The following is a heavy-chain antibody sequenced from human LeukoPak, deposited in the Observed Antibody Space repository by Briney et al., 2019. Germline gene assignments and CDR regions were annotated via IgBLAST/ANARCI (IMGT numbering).Heavy chain of an antibody. CDR1: GDTFSNYP. J-gene: IGHJ4*02. CDR2: IIPFLTLT. V-gene: IGHV1-69*02. Sequence: ASVNVSCKASGDTFSNYPINWVRQAPGQGLEWLGRIIPFLTLTNYAQNFQDRVTITADKSTSTAYMELSSLRSEDTAMYYCARSLNFASPMTFDYWGQGTLVTVSS. D-gene: IGHD3-16*01. CDR3: ARSLNFASPMTFDY.